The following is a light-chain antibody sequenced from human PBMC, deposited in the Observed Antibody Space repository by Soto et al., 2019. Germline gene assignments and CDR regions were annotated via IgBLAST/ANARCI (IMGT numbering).Light chain of an antibody. J-gene: IGLJ2*01. Sequence: QSALTQPASVSGSPGQSITISCTGTSSDVGSYNYVSWYQQYPGKAPTLMIYDVSNRPSGVSYRFSGSKSGNTASLTISGLQADDEADYYCSSYTTSSTHVVFGGGTKVTVL. CDR1: SSDVGSYNY. CDR2: DVS. CDR3: SSYTTSSTHVV. V-gene: IGLV2-14*01.